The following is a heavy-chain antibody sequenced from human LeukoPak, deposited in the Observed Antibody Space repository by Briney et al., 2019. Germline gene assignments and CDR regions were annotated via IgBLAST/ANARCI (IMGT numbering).Heavy chain of an antibody. V-gene: IGHV3-11*01. CDR2: ISSSSSTI. Sequence: GGSLRLSCAASGFTFSDYYMSWIRQAPGKGLEWVSYISSSSSTIYYADSVKGRFTISRDNAKNSLYLQMNSLRAEDTAVYYCASSPEVVVVAAYYYYGMDVWGQGTTVTVSS. CDR1: GFTFSDYY. CDR3: ASSPEVVVVAAYYYYGMDV. D-gene: IGHD2-15*01. J-gene: IGHJ6*02.